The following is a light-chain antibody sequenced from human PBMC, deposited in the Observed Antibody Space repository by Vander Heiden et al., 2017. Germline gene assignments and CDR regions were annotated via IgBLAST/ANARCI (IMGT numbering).Light chain of an antibody. CDR3: QAWDNGAYV. CDR2: QDN. Sequence: SYELTQPPSVSVSPGQTASITCSGDKLGDKYACWYQQKPGQSPVLVIYQDNKRPSGIPERFSGSNSGNTATLTISGTQAMDEADYYCQAWDNGAYVFGTGTKVTVL. J-gene: IGLJ1*01. CDR1: KLGDKY. V-gene: IGLV3-1*01.